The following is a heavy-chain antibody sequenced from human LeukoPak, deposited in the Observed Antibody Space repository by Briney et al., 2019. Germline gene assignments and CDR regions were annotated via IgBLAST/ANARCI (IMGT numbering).Heavy chain of an antibody. CDR3: ARHHYASGTHTPYYFDF. CDR1: GGSISSGSYY. J-gene: IGHJ4*02. D-gene: IGHD3-10*01. CDR2: IYTSGST. V-gene: IGHV4-61*02. Sequence: PSRTLSLTCTVSGGSISSGSYYWSWIRQPAGKGLEWIGRIYTSGSTNYNPSLKSRVTITVDTSKNQFSLKLSSVTAADTALYYCARHHYASGTHTPYYFDFWGQGILVTVSS.